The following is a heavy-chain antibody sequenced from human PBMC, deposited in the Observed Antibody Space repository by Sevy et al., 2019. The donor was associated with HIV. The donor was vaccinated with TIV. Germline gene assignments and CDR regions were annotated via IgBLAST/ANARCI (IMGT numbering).Heavy chain of an antibody. V-gene: IGHV3-23*01. J-gene: IGHJ4*02. CDR1: GFIFSSYV. D-gene: IGHD3-3*01. CDR3: AGGFWSGFDY. Sequence: GGSLRLSCAASGFIFSSYVMNWVRQAPGKGLEWVSAISGHGGSTYYADSVKGRFTISRDNSKNTLDLQMNSLRAEDTAVYHCAGGFWSGFDYWGQGTLVTVSS. CDR2: ISGHGGST.